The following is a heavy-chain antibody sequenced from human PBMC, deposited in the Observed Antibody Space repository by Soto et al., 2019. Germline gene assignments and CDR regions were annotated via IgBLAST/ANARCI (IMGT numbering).Heavy chain of an antibody. V-gene: IGHV4-34*09. D-gene: IGHD6-13*01. CDR3: AREAGYYSSPRVVGH. Sequence: TLFLTCAVYGGSFSGYYWSLIRQPPGKGLEWIGYIYYSGSTYYNPSLKSRVTISVDTSKNQFSLKLSSVTAADTAVYYCAREAGYYSSPRVVGHWGQGTLVTVSS. CDR2: IYYSGST. CDR1: GGSFSGYY. J-gene: IGHJ4*02.